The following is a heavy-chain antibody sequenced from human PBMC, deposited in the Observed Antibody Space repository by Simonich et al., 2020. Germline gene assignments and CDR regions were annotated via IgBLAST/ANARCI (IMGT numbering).Heavy chain of an antibody. J-gene: IGHJ4*02. CDR3: ARLPDY. CDR1: GGSISSYY. V-gene: IGHV4-59*08. Sequence: QVQLQESGPGLVKPSETLSLTCTVSGGSISSYYWSWIRQPPGKGLEWIGYIYYSGSTNYNPSRTSRVTISVDTSKNQFSLKLSSVTAADTAVYYCARLPDYWGQGTLVTVSS. CDR2: IYYSGST.